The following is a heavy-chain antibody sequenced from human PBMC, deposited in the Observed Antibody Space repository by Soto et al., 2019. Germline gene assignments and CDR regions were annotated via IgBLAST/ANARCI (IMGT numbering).Heavy chain of an antibody. J-gene: IGHJ3*02. D-gene: IGHD6-19*01. CDR2: IYYSGST. CDR1: LGPIISYF. Sequence: ETRFPTFTVSLGPIISYFWCWIRLPPGKILEWIGYIYYSGSTNYNPTLKSRVTISVDTSKNQFSLKLSSVTAADTAVYYCARVNTSYSSGWYVGGFDIWGQGIMVTVSS. CDR3: ARVNTSYSSGWYVGGFDI. V-gene: IGHV4-59*01.